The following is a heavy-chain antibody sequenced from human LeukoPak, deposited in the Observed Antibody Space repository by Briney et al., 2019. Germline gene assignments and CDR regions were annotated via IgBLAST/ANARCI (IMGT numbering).Heavy chain of an antibody. V-gene: IGHV1-2*02. CDR3: ARVNNYYDSRGYLYYFDY. J-gene: IGHJ4*02. CDR2: IIPNSGAT. Sequence: ASVKVSCKASGGTFSSYAISWVRQAPGQGLEWMGGIIPNSGATNYAQNFQGRVTMTRDTSISTAYMELSRLRSDDTAVHYCARVNNYYDSRGYLYYFDYWGQGTLVTVSS. CDR1: GGTFSSYA. D-gene: IGHD3-22*01.